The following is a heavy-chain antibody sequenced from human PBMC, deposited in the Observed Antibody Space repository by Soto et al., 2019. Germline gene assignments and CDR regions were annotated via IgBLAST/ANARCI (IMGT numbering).Heavy chain of an antibody. CDR2: INSDGSST. Sequence: GRYPRLSCAASGFTFSNYWMHLDSQAPGKGLVWVSRINSDGSSTSYADSVKGRFTISRDNAKNTLYLQMNSLRAEDTAVYYCANNRRGYYGMDVWGQGTTVTVS. CDR3: ANNRRGYYGMDV. J-gene: IGHJ6*02. CDR1: GFTFSNYW. D-gene: IGHD3-16*01. V-gene: IGHV3-74*01.